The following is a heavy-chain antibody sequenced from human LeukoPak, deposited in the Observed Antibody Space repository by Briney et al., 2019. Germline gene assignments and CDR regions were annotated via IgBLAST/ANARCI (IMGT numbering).Heavy chain of an antibody. Sequence: ASVKVSCKASGYTFTGYSMHWVRQAPGQGLEWLGWINPKSGGTNYAQKFQGRVTMTRDTPISTAYMELSRLRSDDTAVYYCARVEDCSSTSCQYYYYMDVWGKGTTVTVSS. V-gene: IGHV1-2*02. D-gene: IGHD2-2*01. CDR3: ARVEDCSSTSCQYYYYMDV. J-gene: IGHJ6*03. CDR1: GYTFTGYS. CDR2: INPKSGGT.